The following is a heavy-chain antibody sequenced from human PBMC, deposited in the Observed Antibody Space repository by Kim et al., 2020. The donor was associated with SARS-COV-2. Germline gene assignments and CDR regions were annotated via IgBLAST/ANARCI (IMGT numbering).Heavy chain of an antibody. CDR2: INTNTGNP. Sequence: ASVKVSCNASGDTFTTYAMNWVRQAPGQGLEWMGWINTNTGNPTYAQGFTGRFVFSLDTSVSTAYLQISSLKAEDTAVYYCARTSGSSSWLDDAFDIWGQGTMVTVSS. CDR1: GDTFTTYA. D-gene: IGHD6-13*01. J-gene: IGHJ3*02. CDR3: ARTSGSSSWLDDAFDI. V-gene: IGHV7-4-1*02.